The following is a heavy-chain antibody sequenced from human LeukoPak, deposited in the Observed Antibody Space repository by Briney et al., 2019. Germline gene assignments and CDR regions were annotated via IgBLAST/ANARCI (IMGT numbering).Heavy chain of an antibody. J-gene: IGHJ4*02. CDR1: GFTLSSYS. CDR2: ISSSSSTT. D-gene: IGHD5-18*01. V-gene: IGHV3-48*01. Sequence: TAGTLRLSCAASGFTLSSYSMNWVRQAPGKGLEWVSYISSSSSTTYYADSVKGRFTISRDNAKNSLYLQMNSLRAEDTAVYYCATSSGYSYGWGQGTLVTVSS. CDR3: ATSSGYSYG.